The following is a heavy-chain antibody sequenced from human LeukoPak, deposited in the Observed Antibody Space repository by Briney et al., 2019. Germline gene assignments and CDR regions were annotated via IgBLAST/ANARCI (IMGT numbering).Heavy chain of an antibody. V-gene: IGHV1-69*01. Sequence: SVKVSCKASGGTFSSYAISWVRQAPRQGLEWMGGIIPIFGTANYAQKFQGRVTITADESTSTAYMELSSLRSEDTAVYYCARDLSGGYVGAFDIWGQGTMVTVSS. J-gene: IGHJ3*02. CDR1: GGTFSSYA. CDR3: ARDLSGGYVGAFDI. CDR2: IIPIFGTA. D-gene: IGHD5-12*01.